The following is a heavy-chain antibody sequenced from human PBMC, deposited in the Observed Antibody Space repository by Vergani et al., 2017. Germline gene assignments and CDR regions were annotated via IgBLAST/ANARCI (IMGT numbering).Heavy chain of an antibody. CDR2: ISAYNGNT. CDR1: GYTFTSYG. J-gene: IGHJ3*02. D-gene: IGHD6-19*01. V-gene: IGHV1-18*01. CDR3: ARALSSGWSKSAFDI. Sequence: HVQLVQSGAEVKKPGASVKVSCKASGYTFTSYGISWVRQAPGQGLECMGWISAYNGNTNYAQKLQGRVTMTTDTSTSTAYMELRRLRSDDTAMYYCARALSSGWSKSAFDIWGQGTMVTVSS.